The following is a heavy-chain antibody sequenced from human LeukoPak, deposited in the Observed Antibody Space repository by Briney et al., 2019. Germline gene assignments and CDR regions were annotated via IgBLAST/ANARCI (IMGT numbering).Heavy chain of an antibody. V-gene: IGHV3-11*04. CDR2: ISSSGSTI. CDR3: AKDGAHSSSLYYYYYYMDV. D-gene: IGHD6-6*01. J-gene: IGHJ6*03. CDR1: GFTFSDYY. Sequence: GGSLRLSCAASGFTFSDYYMSWIRQAPGKGLEWVSYISSSGSTIYYADSVKGRFTISRDNSKNTLYLQMNSLRAEDTAVYYCAKDGAHSSSLYYYYYYMDVWGKGTTVTVSS.